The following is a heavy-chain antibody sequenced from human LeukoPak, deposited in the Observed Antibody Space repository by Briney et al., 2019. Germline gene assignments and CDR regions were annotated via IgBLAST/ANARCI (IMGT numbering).Heavy chain of an antibody. V-gene: IGHV4-4*07. J-gene: IGHJ6*02. Sequence: PSETLSLTCTVSGGSISSYYWSWIRQPAGKGLEWIGRIYTSGSTNYNPSLKSRVTMSVDTSKNQFSLKLSSVTAADTAVYYCARDYYDSSGYYLYYYYGMDVWGQGTTVTVSS. CDR3: ARDYYDSSGYYLYYYYGMDV. CDR1: GGSISSYY. CDR2: IYTSGST. D-gene: IGHD3-22*01.